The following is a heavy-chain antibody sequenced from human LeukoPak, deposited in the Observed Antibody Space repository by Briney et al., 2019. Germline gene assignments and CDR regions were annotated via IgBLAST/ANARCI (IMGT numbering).Heavy chain of an antibody. Sequence: ASVKVSCKASGYTFTSYGISWVRQAPGQGLEWMGWIRVYNDNTNYAQKLQGRVTMTTDTSTSTAYMELSRLRSDDTAVYYCAREYYYDSSGSNYYYYMDVWGKGTTVTVSS. CDR2: IRVYNDNT. J-gene: IGHJ6*03. D-gene: IGHD3-22*01. V-gene: IGHV1-18*01. CDR3: AREYYYDSSGSNYYYYMDV. CDR1: GYTFTSYG.